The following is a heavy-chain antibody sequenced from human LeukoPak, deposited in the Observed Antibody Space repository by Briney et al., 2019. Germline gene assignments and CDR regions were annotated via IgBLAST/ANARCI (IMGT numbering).Heavy chain of an antibody. Sequence: GGSLRLSCAASGFTFITYSRSWVRQAPGKGLEWVSAISSSSSKYIYYADSVKGRFTISRDNAKNSLYLQMNSLRAEDMALYYCAKSSDGSTSFDQWGQGTLVTVSS. V-gene: IGHV3-21*04. CDR3: AKSSDGSTSFDQ. J-gene: IGHJ4*02. CDR1: GFTFITYS. D-gene: IGHD2-2*01. CDR2: ISSSSSKYI.